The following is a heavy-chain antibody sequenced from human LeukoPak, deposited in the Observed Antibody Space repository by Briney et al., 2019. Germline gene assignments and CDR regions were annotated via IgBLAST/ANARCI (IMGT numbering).Heavy chain of an antibody. J-gene: IGHJ4*02. CDR1: GFTFTSYA. Sequence: AGGSLRLSCAASGFTFTSYAMSWVRQAPGKGLEWVSTISGSGGSTYYADSVKGRFTISRGNSKNTLYLQMNSLRAEDTAIYYCVKDQGKTVTTYFDYWGQGTLVTVSS. V-gene: IGHV3-23*01. CDR2: ISGSGGST. D-gene: IGHD4-17*01. CDR3: VKDQGKTVTTYFDY.